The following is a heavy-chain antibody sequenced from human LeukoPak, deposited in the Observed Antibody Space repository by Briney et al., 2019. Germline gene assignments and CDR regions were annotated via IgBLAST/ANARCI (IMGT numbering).Heavy chain of an antibody. CDR1: GGSISSGGYY. D-gene: IGHD3-22*01. CDR3: ARVIGYYDSSGYPDY. CDR2: IYYSGST. J-gene: IGHJ4*02. V-gene: IGHV4-31*03. Sequence: SQTLSLTCTVSGGSISSGGYYWGWFRQHPGKGLEWIGYIYYSGSTYYNPSLKSRVTISVDTSKNQFSLKLSSVTAADTAVYYCARVIGYYDSSGYPDYWGQGTLVTVSS.